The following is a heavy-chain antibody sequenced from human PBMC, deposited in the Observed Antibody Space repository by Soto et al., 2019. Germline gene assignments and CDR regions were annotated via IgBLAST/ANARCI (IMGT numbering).Heavy chain of an antibody. J-gene: IGHJ5*02. CDR3: AKAVVPAAATERDNWFDP. Sequence: EVQLLESGGGLVQPGGSLRLSCAASGFTFSSYAMSWVRQAPGKGPEWVSAISGSGGSTYYADSVKGRFTISRDNSKNTLYLQMNSLRAEDTAVYYCAKAVVPAAATERDNWFDPWGQGTLVTVSS. CDR2: ISGSGGST. D-gene: IGHD2-2*01. CDR1: GFTFSSYA. V-gene: IGHV3-23*01.